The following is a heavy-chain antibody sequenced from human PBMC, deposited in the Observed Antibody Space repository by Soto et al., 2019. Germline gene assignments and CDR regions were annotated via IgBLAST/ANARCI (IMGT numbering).Heavy chain of an antibody. J-gene: IGHJ4*02. V-gene: IGHV1-69*13. Sequence: SVKVSCKTSGGTFSTYAIYWVRQALGQGLEWMGAIIPLFGTADYAQKFQGRVTITADESTSTASMELSSLRSEDTAVYYCARPKGSYSSGYYYFDYWGQGTLVTVSS. D-gene: IGHD6-19*01. CDR1: GGTFSTYA. CDR3: ARPKGSYSSGYYYFDY. CDR2: IIPLFGTA.